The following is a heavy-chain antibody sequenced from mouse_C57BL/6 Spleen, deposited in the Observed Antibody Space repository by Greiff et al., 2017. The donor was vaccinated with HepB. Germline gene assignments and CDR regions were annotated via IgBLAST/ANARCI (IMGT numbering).Heavy chain of an antibody. CDR3: PTSATPTVVAYY. CDR2: IYPGSGST. CDR1: GYTFTSYW. J-gene: IGHJ2*01. Sequence: VQLQQSGAELVKPGASVKMSCKASGYTFTSYWITWVKQRPGQGLEWIGDIYPGSGSTNYNEKFKSKATLTVDTSSSTAYMQLSSLASEDSAVYYCPTSATPTVVAYYWGQGTTLTVSS. V-gene: IGHV1-55*01. D-gene: IGHD1-1*01.